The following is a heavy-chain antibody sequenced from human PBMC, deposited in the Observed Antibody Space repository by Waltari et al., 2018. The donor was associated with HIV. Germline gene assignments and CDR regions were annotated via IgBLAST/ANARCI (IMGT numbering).Heavy chain of an antibody. CDR2: ISSSGSFI. CDR3: ARDSRGTSWSLNWFDP. Sequence: EVQLVDSGGGLVKPGGSLRLSCAASGFTFRDYSMHWVRQSPGKGLEWVSSISSSGSFIYYADSVKGRFTISRDNAQNSMYLQMNNLRADDSAMYYCARDSRGTSWSLNWFDPWGQGTLVTVSS. CDR1: GFTFRDYS. V-gene: IGHV3-21*02. D-gene: IGHD6-13*01. J-gene: IGHJ5*02.